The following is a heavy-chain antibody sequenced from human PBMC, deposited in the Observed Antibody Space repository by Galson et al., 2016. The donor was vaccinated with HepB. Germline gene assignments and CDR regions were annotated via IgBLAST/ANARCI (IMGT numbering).Heavy chain of an antibody. CDR3: AAGMGATLYS. V-gene: IGHV4-4*08. CDR2: VFTTRDT. D-gene: IGHD1-26*01. J-gene: IGHJ5*02. CDR1: GGSMSGYY. Sequence: ETLSLTCAVSGGSMSGYYWSWVRQFPGTGLEWIGYVFTTRDTHHSPSLSNRASITIDTSKRQFSLNLTSVSAADTAVYFCAAGMGATLYSWGQGIVVTVAS.